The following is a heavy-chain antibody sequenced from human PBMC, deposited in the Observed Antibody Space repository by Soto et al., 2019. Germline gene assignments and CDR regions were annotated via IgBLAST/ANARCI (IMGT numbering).Heavy chain of an antibody. CDR3: AKDALCGGDCSILDY. CDR1: GFTFSSYG. V-gene: IGHV3-30*18. D-gene: IGHD2-21*02. Sequence: GGSLRLSCAASGFTFSSYGMHWVRQAPGKGLEWVAVISYDGSNKYYADSVKGRFTISRDNSKNTLYLQMNSLRAEDTAVYYCAKDALCGGDCSILDYWGQGTLVTVSS. CDR2: ISYDGSNK. J-gene: IGHJ4*02.